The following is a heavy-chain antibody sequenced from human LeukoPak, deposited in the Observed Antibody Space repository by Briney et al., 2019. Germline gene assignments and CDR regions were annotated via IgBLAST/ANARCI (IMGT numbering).Heavy chain of an antibody. CDR1: GFTFSSYW. CDR2: IKQDESAK. V-gene: IGHV3-7*01. Sequence: SGGSLRLSCAASGFTFSSYWMTWVRQAPGKGLQWVATIKQDESAKYYVGSVKGRFTISRDNAKNSLYLQMNSLRAEDTAAYHCARGPPLPGFSHYYMDVWGKGTTVTVSS. J-gene: IGHJ6*03. CDR3: ARGPPLPGFSHYYMDV. D-gene: IGHD6-25*01.